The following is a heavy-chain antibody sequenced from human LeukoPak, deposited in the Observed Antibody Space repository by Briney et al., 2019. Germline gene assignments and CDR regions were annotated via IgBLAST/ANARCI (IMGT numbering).Heavy chain of an antibody. CDR1: GYPFSSYA. D-gene: IGHD3-10*01. CDR2: ISGCGGST. J-gene: IGHJ4*02. CDR3: ASDGFGELLYGSAPYYFDY. V-gene: IGHV3-23*01. Sequence: GGSLRLSCAASGYPFSSYAMRWVRQAPGKGLEWVSAISGCGGSTYYADSVKGRFTISRDNSKNTLYLQMNSLRAEDTAVYYCASDGFGELLYGSAPYYFDYWGQGTLVTVSS.